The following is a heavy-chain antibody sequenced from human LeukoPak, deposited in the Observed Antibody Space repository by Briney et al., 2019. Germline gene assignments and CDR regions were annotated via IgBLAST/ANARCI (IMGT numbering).Heavy chain of an antibody. V-gene: IGHV4-59*01. CDR1: RDSINDYY. J-gene: IGHJ5*02. Sequence: SETLSLTCTVSRDSINDYYWSWIRQAPGQRLEWIGYLHNTGRSGYNPSLEGRATMSLDRSGNQLSLKLSSVTTADTAVYYCARTAVVSDIDPWGQGTLVTVSS. D-gene: IGHD3-9*01. CDR3: ARTAVVSDIDP. CDR2: LHNTGRS.